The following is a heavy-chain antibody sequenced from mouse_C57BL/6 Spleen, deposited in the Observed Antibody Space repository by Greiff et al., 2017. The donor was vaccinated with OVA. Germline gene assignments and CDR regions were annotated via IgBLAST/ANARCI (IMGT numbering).Heavy chain of an antibody. CDR3: AKSYGSSPAWLAY. V-gene: IGHV1-55*01. CDR2: IYPGSGST. J-gene: IGHJ3*01. D-gene: IGHD1-1*01. Sequence: QVQLQQPGAELVKPGASVKMSCKASGYTFTSYWITWVKQRPGQGLEWIGDIYPGSGSTNYNEKFKSKATLTVDKSSSTAYMQLSSLTSEDSAVYYCAKSYGSSPAWLAYWGQGTLVTVSA. CDR1: GYTFTSYW.